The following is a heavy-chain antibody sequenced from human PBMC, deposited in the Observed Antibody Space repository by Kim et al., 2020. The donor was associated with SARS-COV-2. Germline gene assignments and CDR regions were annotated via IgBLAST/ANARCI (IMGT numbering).Heavy chain of an antibody. V-gene: IGHV1-58*01. J-gene: IGHJ4*02. CDR2: IVVGSGNT. CDR1: GFTFTSSA. Sequence: SVKVSCKASGFTFTSSAVQWVRQARGQRLEWIGWIVVGSGNTNYAQKFQERVTITRDMSTSTAYMELSSLRSEDTAVYYCAVGGEAVAGTFSYFDYWGQGTLVTVSS. D-gene: IGHD6-19*01. CDR3: AVGGEAVAGTFSYFDY.